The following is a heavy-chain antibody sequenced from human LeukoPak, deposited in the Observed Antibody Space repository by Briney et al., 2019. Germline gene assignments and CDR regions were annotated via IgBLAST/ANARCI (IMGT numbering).Heavy chain of an antibody. J-gene: IGHJ4*02. Sequence: SETLSLTCTVSGDSISRGRYYWSWVRQPAGKELEWIGRIYASGKTDYNPYTPSLKSRVAMSLDTSKNQVSLCLTSVTAADTAMYFCARSFSEKFYFESWGQGTLVTVSS. V-gene: IGHV4-61*02. CDR1: GDSISRGRYY. CDR2: IYASGKT. D-gene: IGHD1-26*01. CDR3: ARSFSEKFYFES.